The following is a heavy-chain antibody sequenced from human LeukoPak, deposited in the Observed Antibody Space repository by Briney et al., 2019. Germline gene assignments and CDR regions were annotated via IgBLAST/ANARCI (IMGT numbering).Heavy chain of an antibody. Sequence: GGSLRLSCAASGFTFSSYEMNWVRQASGKGLEWVGRIRSKANSYATAYAASVKGRFTISRDDSKNTAYLQMNSLKTEDTAVYYCTRETTPRHFDYWGQGTLVTVSS. V-gene: IGHV3-73*01. CDR3: TRETTPRHFDY. J-gene: IGHJ4*02. CDR2: IRSKANSYAT. D-gene: IGHD4-17*01. CDR1: GFTFSSYE.